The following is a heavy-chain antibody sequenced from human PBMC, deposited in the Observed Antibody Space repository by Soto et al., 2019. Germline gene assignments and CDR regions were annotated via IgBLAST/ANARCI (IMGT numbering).Heavy chain of an antibody. Sequence: KPSETLSLTCAVYGGSFSGYYWSWIRQPPGKGLEWIGEINHSGSTNYNPSLKSRVTISVDTSKNQFSLKLSSVTAADTAVYYCARPGFSYYYYYGMDVWGQGTTVTVSS. V-gene: IGHV4-34*01. CDR3: ARPGFSYYYYYGMDV. CDR1: GGSFSGYY. J-gene: IGHJ6*02. CDR2: INHSGST.